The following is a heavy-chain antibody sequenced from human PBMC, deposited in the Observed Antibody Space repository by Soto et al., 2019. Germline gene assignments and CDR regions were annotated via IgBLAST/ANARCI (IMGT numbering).Heavy chain of an antibody. J-gene: IGHJ3*02. CDR3: AKGSPAFDI. Sequence: VQLVESGGGLVQPGGSLRLSCVASGFTVSSNYMSWVRQAPGKGLKWVSVIYSGGNTYYADSVKGRFTISRHTSKNTLYLQMNSLRGEDTAVYYCAKGSPAFDIWGQGTMVTVSS. V-gene: IGHV3-53*04. CDR2: IYSGGNT. CDR1: GFTVSSNY.